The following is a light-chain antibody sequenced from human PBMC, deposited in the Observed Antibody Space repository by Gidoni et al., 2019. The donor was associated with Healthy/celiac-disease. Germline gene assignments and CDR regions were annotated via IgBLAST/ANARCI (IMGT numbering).Light chain of an antibody. CDR2: DAS. CDR3: QQRSNWPPMST. V-gene: IGKV3-11*01. CDR1: QSVSSY. J-gene: IGKJ4*01. Sequence: EIVLTKSPATLSLSPGERATLSCRASQSVSSYLAWYQQKPGQAPRLLIYDASNRATGIPARFSGSGSGTDFTLTISSLEPEDVAVYYCQQRSNWPPMSTFGGGTKVEIK.